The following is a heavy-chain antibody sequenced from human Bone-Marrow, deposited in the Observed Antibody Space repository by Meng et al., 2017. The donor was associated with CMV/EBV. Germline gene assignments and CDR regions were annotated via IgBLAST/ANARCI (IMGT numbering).Heavy chain of an antibody. CDR2: ISSSSSTI. V-gene: IGHV3-48*04. CDR3: ARDDRVSVPMRGYYYYGMDV. J-gene: IGHJ6*02. CDR1: GFTFSSYS. D-gene: IGHD2-2*01. Sequence: GESLKISCAASGFTFSSYSMNWVRQAPGKGLEWVSYISSSSSTIYYADSVKGRFTISRDNAKNSLYLQMNSLRAEDTAVYYCARDDRVSVPMRGYYYYGMDVWAQGTTVTVSS.